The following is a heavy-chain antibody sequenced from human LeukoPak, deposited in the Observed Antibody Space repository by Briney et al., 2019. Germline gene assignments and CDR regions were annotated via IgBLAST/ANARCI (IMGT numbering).Heavy chain of an antibody. CDR1: GYTFTGYY. J-gene: IGHJ3*02. CDR3: ARVGYYDSSGYGPYDAFDI. Sequence: EASVKVSCKASGYTFTGYYMHWVRQAPGQGLEWMGWINPNSGGTNYAQKFQGWVTMTRDTSISTAYVELSRLRSDDTAVYYCARVGYYDSSGYGPYDAFDIWGQGTMATVSS. D-gene: IGHD3-22*01. V-gene: IGHV1-2*04. CDR2: INPNSGGT.